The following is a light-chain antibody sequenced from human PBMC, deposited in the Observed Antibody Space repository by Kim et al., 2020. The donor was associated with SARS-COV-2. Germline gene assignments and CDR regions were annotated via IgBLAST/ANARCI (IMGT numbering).Light chain of an antibody. Sequence: QPVLTQSPSASASLGASVRLTCTLSSGHSRYAIAWHQQQPEKGPRYLMKVNGDGSHSKGDGIPERFSGSSSGAERYLTISGLQSEDEADYYCQTWGTGWVFGGGTKVTVL. V-gene: IGLV4-69*01. J-gene: IGLJ3*02. CDR3: QTWGTGWV. CDR2: VNGDGSH. CDR1: SGHSRYA.